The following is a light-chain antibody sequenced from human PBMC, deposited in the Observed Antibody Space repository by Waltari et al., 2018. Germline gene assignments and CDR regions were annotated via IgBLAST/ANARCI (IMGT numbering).Light chain of an antibody. J-gene: IGLJ2*01. CDR3: SSYARSDNSVL. V-gene: IGLV2-23*01. CDR2: EGT. Sequence: QPALFQPGSVSGSSGQSITISCTGSTYAVGGYTLALWYRQFPNKAPQLIVYEGTRRPSGVSSRFSASKSGNTASLTISGHQAEDEALYFCSSYARSDNSVLFGGGTQLSVL. CDR1: TYAVGGYTL.